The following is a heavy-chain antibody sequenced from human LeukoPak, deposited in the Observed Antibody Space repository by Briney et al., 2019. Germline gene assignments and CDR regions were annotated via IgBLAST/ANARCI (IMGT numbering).Heavy chain of an antibody. CDR3: ARVLRTRNTLWFGEAVDYYGMDV. J-gene: IGHJ6*02. CDR1: GYTFTSYG. V-gene: IGHV1-18*01. D-gene: IGHD3-10*01. Sequence: ASVKVSCKASGYTFTSYGISWVRQAPGQGLEWMGWISAYNGNTNYAQKLQGRVTMTTDTSTSTAYMELRSLRSDDTAVYYCARVLRTRNTLWFGEAVDYYGMDVWGQGTTVTVSS. CDR2: ISAYNGNT.